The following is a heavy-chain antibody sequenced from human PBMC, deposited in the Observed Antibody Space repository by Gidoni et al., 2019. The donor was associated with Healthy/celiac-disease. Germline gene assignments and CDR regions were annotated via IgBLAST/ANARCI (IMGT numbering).Heavy chain of an antibody. CDR2: ISSSSSYI. D-gene: IGHD3-16*02. CDR3: ARGEGEGDYDYVWGSYRPVYFDY. CDR1: GFTFISYR. J-gene: IGHJ4*02. Sequence: EVQLVDSGGGLVKPGGSLRLSCAASGFTFISYRMTWFRPAPGKGLEWVSSISSSSSYIYYADSVKGRFTISRDNAKNSLYLQMNSLRAEDTAVYYCARGEGEGDYDYVWGSYRPVYFDYWGQGTLVTVSS. V-gene: IGHV3-21*01.